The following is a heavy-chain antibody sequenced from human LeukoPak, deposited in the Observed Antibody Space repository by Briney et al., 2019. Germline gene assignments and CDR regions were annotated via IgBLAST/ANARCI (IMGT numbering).Heavy chain of an antibody. J-gene: IGHJ5*02. V-gene: IGHV3-33*03. Sequence: GRSLRLSCAASGVTFSSYGMHWVHQAPGKGLEWVAVIWYDGSNKYYADSVKGRFTISRDNAKNSLYLQMNSLRAEDTAVYYCAEGTTAWGQGTLVTVSS. CDR3: AEGTTA. CDR1: GVTFSSYG. D-gene: IGHD2/OR15-2a*01. CDR2: IWYDGSNK.